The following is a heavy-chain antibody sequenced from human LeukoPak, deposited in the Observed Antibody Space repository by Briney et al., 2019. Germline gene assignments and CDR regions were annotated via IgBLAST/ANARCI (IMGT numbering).Heavy chain of an antibody. D-gene: IGHD2-21*02. J-gene: IGHJ4*02. Sequence: PSETLSLTCTVSGGSISNYYWSWIRQPPGKGLEWTGYIYSSGSTNYNPSLKGRVTISVDTSKNQFSLKLNSVTAADTAVYYCARFAYCGGHCWYYFDYWGQGSLVTVSS. CDR3: ARFAYCGGHCWYYFDY. V-gene: IGHV4-59*01. CDR1: GGSISNYY. CDR2: IYSSGST.